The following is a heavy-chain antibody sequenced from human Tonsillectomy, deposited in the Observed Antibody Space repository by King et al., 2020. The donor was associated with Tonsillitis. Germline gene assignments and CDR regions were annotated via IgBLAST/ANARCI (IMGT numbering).Heavy chain of an antibody. J-gene: IGHJ5*02. V-gene: IGHV3-30*02. CDR1: GFTFSSYG. CDR3: AKDPGGELLDGNNWFDP. Sequence: VQLVQSGGGVVQPGGSLRLSCAASGFTFSSYGMHWVRQAPGKGLEWVTFIRYDGSNKYYADSVKGRFTISRDNSKNTLYLQMNSLRAEDTAVYYCAKDPGGELLDGNNWFDPWGQGTLVTVSS. CDR2: IRYDGSNK. D-gene: IGHD3-16*01.